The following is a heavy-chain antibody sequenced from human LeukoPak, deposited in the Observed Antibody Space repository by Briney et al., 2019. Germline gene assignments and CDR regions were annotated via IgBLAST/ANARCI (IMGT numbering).Heavy chain of an antibody. CDR1: GGSISSSSYY. Sequence: TTSETLSLTCTVSGGSISSSSYYWGWIRQPPGKGLEWIGSIYYSGSPYYNPSLKSRVTISVDTSKNQFSLKLSSVTAADTAVYYCARQIYSGSYPGNYFDYWGQGTLVTVSS. J-gene: IGHJ4*02. D-gene: IGHD1-26*01. CDR2: IYYSGSP. V-gene: IGHV4-39*01. CDR3: ARQIYSGSYPGNYFDY.